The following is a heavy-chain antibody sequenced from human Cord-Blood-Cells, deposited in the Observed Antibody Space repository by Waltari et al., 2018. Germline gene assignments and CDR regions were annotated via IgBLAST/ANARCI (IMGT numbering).Heavy chain of an antibody. Sequence: QVQLVQSGAEVKKPGASVKVSCKASGYTFTGYYMHWVRQAPGQGLEWMGWINPNSGGTNYAQKLKGRVTRTRETSSSTAYMELSRLRSDDTAVYYCARASITIFGVVIIRFDYWGQGTLVTVSS. CDR2: INPNSGGT. J-gene: IGHJ4*02. V-gene: IGHV1-2*02. CDR1: GYTFTGYY. CDR3: ARASITIFGVVIIRFDY. D-gene: IGHD3-3*01.